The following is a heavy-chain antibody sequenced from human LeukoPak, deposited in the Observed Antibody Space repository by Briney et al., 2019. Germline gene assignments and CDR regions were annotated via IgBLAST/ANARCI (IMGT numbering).Heavy chain of an antibody. V-gene: IGHV4-59*01. CDR3: ASGYTYGWYYFDY. CDR2: IYYSGST. CDR1: GGSINSYY. Sequence: SETLSLTCTVSGGSINSYYWSWIRQPPGKGLEWIGYIYYSGSTNYNPSLKSRVTISVDTSKNQFSLKLSSVTAADTAVYYCASGYTYGWYYFDYWGQGPLVTVSS. D-gene: IGHD5-18*01. J-gene: IGHJ4*02.